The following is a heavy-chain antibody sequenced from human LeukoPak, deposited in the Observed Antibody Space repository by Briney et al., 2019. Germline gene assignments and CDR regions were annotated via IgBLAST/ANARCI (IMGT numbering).Heavy chain of an antibody. CDR2: IIPIFGTA. CDR1: GGTFSSYA. D-gene: IGHD2-15*01. CDR3: AREYCSGGSCYGDDAFDI. Sequence: SVKVSCKASGGTFSSYAISWVRQAPGQGLEWMGGIIPIFGTANYALKFQGRVTITADESTSTAYMELSSLRSEDTAVYYCAREYCSGGSCYGDDAFDIWGQGTMVTVSS. J-gene: IGHJ3*02. V-gene: IGHV1-69*13.